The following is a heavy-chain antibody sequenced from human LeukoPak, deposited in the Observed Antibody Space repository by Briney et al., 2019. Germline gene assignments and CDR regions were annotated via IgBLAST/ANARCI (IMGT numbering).Heavy chain of an antibody. CDR2: IYYSGTT. J-gene: IGHJ5*02. Sequence: PSETLSLTCTVSGDSISSNYFSSNLFHWGWLRRPPGEGLEWIGSIYYSGTTYYNPSLKSRVTISVDTSKNQFSLKLTSVTAADTAVYYCARDCCGYRSWFDPWGQGTLVTVSS. D-gene: IGHD6-25*01. V-gene: IGHV4-39*07. CDR3: ARDCCGYRSWFDP. CDR1: GDSISSNYFSSNLFH.